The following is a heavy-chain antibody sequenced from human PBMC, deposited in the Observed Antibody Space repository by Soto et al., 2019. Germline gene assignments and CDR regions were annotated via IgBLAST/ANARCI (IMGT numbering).Heavy chain of an antibody. D-gene: IGHD5-12*01. CDR2: ISSYNGDT. CDR1: GYTFTRSG. CDR3: AREGVAPYYYYGMDV. J-gene: IGHJ6*02. V-gene: IGHV1-18*01. Sequence: ASVKVSCKASGYTFTRSGISWVRQAPGQGPEWMGWISSYNGDTNYAQTFQGRATMTTDTSTSTAYMELRSLRSDDTAVYYCAREGVAPYYYYGMDVWGQGTPVTV.